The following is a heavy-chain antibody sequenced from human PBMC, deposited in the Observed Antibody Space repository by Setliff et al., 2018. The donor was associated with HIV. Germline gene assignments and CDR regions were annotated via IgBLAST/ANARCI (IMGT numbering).Heavy chain of an antibody. J-gene: IGHJ4*02. Sequence: SETLSLTCTVSGGSISSYYWSWIRQPPGKGLEWIGSIYTSGSTNYNPSLKSRLTISLDTKNQFSLKLSSVTAADTAVYYCARGRSRYYYDGSGYYVDYWGQGTLVTVSS. D-gene: IGHD3-22*01. CDR1: GGSISSYY. V-gene: IGHV4-4*08. CDR2: IYTSGST. CDR3: ARGRSRYYYDGSGYYVDY.